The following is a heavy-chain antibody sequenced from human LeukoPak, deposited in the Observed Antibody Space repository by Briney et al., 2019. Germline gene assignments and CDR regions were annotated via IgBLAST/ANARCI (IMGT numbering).Heavy chain of an antibody. D-gene: IGHD3-22*01. CDR3: ARPGYYYDSSGYHYRDY. CDR2: IYYSGST. J-gene: IGHJ4*02. CDR1: GGSISSNNYY. V-gene: IGHV4-39*01. Sequence: SETLSLTCTVSGGSISSNNYYWGWIRQPPGKGLEWLGSIYYSGSTYYNPSLKSRVTISVDTSKNQFSLTLSSVTAADTAVYYCARPGYYYDSSGYHYRDYWGQGTLVTVSS.